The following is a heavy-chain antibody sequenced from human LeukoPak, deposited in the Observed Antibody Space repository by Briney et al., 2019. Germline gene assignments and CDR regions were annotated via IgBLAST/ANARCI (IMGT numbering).Heavy chain of an antibody. V-gene: IGHV4-4*07. CDR3: ARGLRIAARPPHYFDL. CDR2: IYTSGST. J-gene: IGHJ2*01. Sequence: SETLSLTCTVSGGSISSYYWSWIRQPAGKGLEWIGRIYTSGSTNYNPSLKSRVTMSVDTSKNQFSLKLSSVTAADTAVYYCARGLRIAARPPHYFDLWGRGTLVTVSS. CDR1: GGSISSYY. D-gene: IGHD6-6*01.